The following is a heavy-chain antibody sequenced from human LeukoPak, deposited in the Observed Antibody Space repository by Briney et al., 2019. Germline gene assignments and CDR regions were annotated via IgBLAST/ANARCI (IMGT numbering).Heavy chain of an antibody. V-gene: IGHV4-59*01. D-gene: IGHD3-22*01. CDR3: ARANYYDSGGYLPVVYPSDY. CDR1: GGSISSYY. Sequence: SETLSLTCTVSGGSISSYYWSWIRQPPGKGLEWIGYISYSGSTNYNPSLKSRVTISVDTSKNQFSLKLSSVTAADTAVYYCARANYYDSGGYLPVVYPSDYWGQGTLVTVSS. J-gene: IGHJ4*02. CDR2: ISYSGST.